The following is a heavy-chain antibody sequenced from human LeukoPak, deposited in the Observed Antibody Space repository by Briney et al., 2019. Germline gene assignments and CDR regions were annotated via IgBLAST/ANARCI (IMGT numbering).Heavy chain of an antibody. CDR2: IYHSGST. J-gene: IGHJ4*02. V-gene: IGHV4-30-2*01. Sequence: SETLSLTCTVSGGSISSGGYYWSWIRQPPGKGLEWIGYIYHSGSTYYNPSLKSRVTISVDRSKNQFSLKLRSVTAADTAVYYCARRDFWSGYYGDWGQGTLVTVSS. D-gene: IGHD3-3*01. CDR3: ARRDFWSGYYGD. CDR1: GGSISSGGYY.